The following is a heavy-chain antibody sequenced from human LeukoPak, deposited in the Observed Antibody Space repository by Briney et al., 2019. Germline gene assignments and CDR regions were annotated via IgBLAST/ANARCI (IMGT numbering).Heavy chain of an antibody. D-gene: IGHD5-24*01. CDR3: AKIGGWLHDAFDV. Sequence: GGSLRLSCAASGFIFSDYAMNWVRQAPGKGLEWVSSIDSRGSFLSYADSLKGRFTISRDNVRNSLFLQMNSLRAEDTAVYYCAKIGGWLHDAFDVWGQGTMVTVSS. J-gene: IGHJ3*01. CDR1: GFIFSDYA. V-gene: IGHV3-21*01. CDR2: IDSRGSFL.